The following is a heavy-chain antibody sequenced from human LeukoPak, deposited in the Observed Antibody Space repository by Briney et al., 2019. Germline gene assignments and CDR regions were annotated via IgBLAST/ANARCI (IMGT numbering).Heavy chain of an antibody. V-gene: IGHV4-34*01. J-gene: IGHJ4*02. D-gene: IGHD2-2*01. CDR3: ARRRIRRYCSSTSCFPSPYYFDY. CDR1: GGSFSGYY. CDR2: INHSGST. Sequence: SETLSLTCAVYGGSFSGYYWSWIRQPPGKGLEWIGEINHSGSTNYNPSLKSRVTISVDTSKNQFSLKLSSVTAADTAVYYCARRRIRRYCSSTSCFPSPYYFDYWGQGTLVTVSS.